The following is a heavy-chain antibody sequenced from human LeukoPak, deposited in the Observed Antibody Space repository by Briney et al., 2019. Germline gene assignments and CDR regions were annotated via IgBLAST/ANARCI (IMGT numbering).Heavy chain of an antibody. CDR2: IIPIRGIS. CDR1: VGTFSSYA. Sequence: ASVTVSCKSSVGTFSSYAISGVGQAPAQEREGVGRIIPIRGISNYAQTFQGRVTIPADKSTSTDYMELSSLRSEDTAVYYCALLEAAAGTEYWGQGNL. J-gene: IGHJ4*02. V-gene: IGHV1-69*04. CDR3: ALLEAAAGTEY. D-gene: IGHD6-13*01.